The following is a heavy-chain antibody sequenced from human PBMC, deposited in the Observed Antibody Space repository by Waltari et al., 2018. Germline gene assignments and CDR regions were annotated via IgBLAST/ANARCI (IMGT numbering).Heavy chain of an antibody. V-gene: IGHV3-13*04. Sequence: EVQLVESGGDLVQPGGSLRLSCAASGFTLSSHDMHWVRQPTGKGLEWVSGIGIVGETYHAGSVKCLFTISRENAKNSLYLQMNSLRAGDTAVYYCARVTNNGFDIWGQGTMVTVSS. D-gene: IGHD1-1*01. CDR2: IGIVGET. CDR3: ARVTNNGFDI. J-gene: IGHJ3*02. CDR1: GFTLSSHD.